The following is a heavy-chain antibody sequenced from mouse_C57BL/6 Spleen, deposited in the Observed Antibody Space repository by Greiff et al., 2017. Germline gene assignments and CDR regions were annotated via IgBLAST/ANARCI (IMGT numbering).Heavy chain of an antibody. CDR3: TRVSTMVTHFDY. D-gene: IGHD2-2*01. J-gene: IGHJ2*01. CDR1: GYTFTDYE. CDR2: IDPETGGT. Sequence: QVQLKQSGAELVRPGASVTLSCKASGYTFTDYEMHWVKQTPVHGLSWIGVIDPETGGTASNQKFKGKAILTADQSSSAAFMELRSLTSEDSAVYYCTRVSTMVTHFDYWGQGTTLTVSS. V-gene: IGHV1-15*01.